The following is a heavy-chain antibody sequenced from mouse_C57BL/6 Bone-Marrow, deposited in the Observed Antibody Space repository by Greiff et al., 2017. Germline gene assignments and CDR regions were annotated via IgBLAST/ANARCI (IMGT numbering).Heavy chain of an antibody. CDR2: IYPGSGNT. CDR1: GYTFTDYY. V-gene: IGHV1-76*01. CDR3: ARHFDV. J-gene: IGHJ1*03. Sequence: VHLVESGAELVRPGASVKLSCKASGYTFTDYYINWVKQRPGQGLEWIARIYPGSGNTYYNEKFKGKATLTAEKDSSTAYMQLSSLTSEDSAVYFCARHFDVWGTGTTVTVSS.